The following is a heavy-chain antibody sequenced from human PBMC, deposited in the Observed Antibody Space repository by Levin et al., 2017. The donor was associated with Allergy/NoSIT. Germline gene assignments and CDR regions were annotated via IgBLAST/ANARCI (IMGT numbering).Heavy chain of an antibody. D-gene: IGHD4-17*01. CDR3: ARDGYGDYVIGPRYNWFDP. CDR1: GFTFSNYW. CDR2: IKQDGSDK. V-gene: IGHV3-7*01. Sequence: SGGSLRLSCAASGFTFSNYWMSWVRQAPGKGLEWVANIKQDGSDKYYVDSVKGRFTISRDNAKNSLYLQMNSLRVEDTAVYYCARDGYGDYVIGPRYNWFDPWGQGTLLTVSS. J-gene: IGHJ5*02.